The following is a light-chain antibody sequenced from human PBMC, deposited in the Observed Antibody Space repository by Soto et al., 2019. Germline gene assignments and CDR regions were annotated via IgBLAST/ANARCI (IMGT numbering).Light chain of an antibody. V-gene: IGKV1-39*01. CDR1: QSISSY. CDR2: AAS. CDR3: QQANSFPYT. J-gene: IGKJ2*01. Sequence: DIQMTQSPSSLSASVGDRVTITCRASQSISSYLNWYQQKPGKAPKLLIYAASSLQSGVPSRFSGSGSGTDFTLTISSLQPEDFATYYCQQANSFPYTFXQGTKVDIK.